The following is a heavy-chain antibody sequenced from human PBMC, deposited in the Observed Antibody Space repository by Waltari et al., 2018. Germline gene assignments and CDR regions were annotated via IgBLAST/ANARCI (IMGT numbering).Heavy chain of an antibody. Sequence: EVQLVESGGGLIQPGGSLRLSCAASGFTVSSNYMSWVRQAPGKGVEWVAFISTGVSTYYADYVKCRFTISRDNAKNTLYLQMNSLRAEDTAVYYCARDPTGSGIAAAGTLGWGQGTLVTVSS. CDR1: GFTVSSNY. CDR2: ISTGVST. D-gene: IGHD6-13*01. V-gene: IGHV3-53*01. J-gene: IGHJ4*02. CDR3: ARDPTGSGIAAAGTLG.